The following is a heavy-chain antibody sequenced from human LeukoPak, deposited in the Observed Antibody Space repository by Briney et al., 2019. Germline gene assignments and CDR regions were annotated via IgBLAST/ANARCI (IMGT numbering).Heavy chain of an antibody. Sequence: KPSETLSLTCTVSGDSISSGSYYWGWIRQSPGKGLEWIGSIYDDESAYYSPSLKSRVTISVDTSKNQFSLKLSSVTAADTAVYYCARTYYYDSSGYYCAFDIWGQGTMVTVSS. D-gene: IGHD3-22*01. CDR1: GDSISSGSYY. CDR2: IYDDESA. J-gene: IGHJ3*02. CDR3: ARTYYYDSSGYYCAFDI. V-gene: IGHV4-39*07.